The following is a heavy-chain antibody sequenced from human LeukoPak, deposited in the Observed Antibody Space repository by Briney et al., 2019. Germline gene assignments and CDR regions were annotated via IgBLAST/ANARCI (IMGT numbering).Heavy chain of an antibody. CDR1: GGSISSYY. Sequence: NPSETLSLTCTVSGGSISSYYWSWIRQPPGKGLEWIGYIYYSGSTNYNPSLKSRVTISVDTSKNQFSLKLSSVTAADTAVYYCARSLGNYDFWSGYYYYYYGMDVWGQGTTVTVSS. CDR2: IYYSGST. D-gene: IGHD3-3*01. CDR3: ARSLGNYDFWSGYYYYYYGMDV. J-gene: IGHJ6*02. V-gene: IGHV4-59*08.